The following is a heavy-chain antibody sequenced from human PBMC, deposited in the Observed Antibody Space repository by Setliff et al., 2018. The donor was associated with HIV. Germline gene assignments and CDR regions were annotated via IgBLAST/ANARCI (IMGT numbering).Heavy chain of an antibody. CDR2: IYTSGST. V-gene: IGHV4-4*07. J-gene: IGHJ4*02. CDR1: GGSIGSHY. D-gene: IGHD5-18*01. CDR3: ARDRYSYGRSYFDY. Sequence: SETLPLTCTVSGGSIGSHYWSWIRQPAGKGLEWIGRIYTSGSTTYNPSLKSRVTTSLDTSKNHFSLKLSSVTAADTAVYYCARDRYSYGRSYFDYWGQGTLVTVSS.